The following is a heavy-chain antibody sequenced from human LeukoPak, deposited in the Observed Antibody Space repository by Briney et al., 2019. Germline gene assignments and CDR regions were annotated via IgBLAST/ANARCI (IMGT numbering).Heavy chain of an antibody. CDR1: GFAFSSYW. CDR2: IKPDGSEK. V-gene: IGHV3-7*05. Sequence: GGSLRLSCAASGFAFSSYWMNWVRQAPGKGLEWVANIKPDGSEKWYVDSVKGRFTVSRDNGKNSLNLQLNSLRAEDTAVYYCARDFSAFDIWGQGTMVTVSS. CDR3: ARDFSAFDI. J-gene: IGHJ3*02. D-gene: IGHD3-3*01.